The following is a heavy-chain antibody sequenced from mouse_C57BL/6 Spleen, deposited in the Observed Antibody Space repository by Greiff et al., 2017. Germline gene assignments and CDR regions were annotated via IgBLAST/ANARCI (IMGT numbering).Heavy chain of an antibody. Sequence: EVMLVESGGGLVQPGGSLSLSCAASGFTFTDYYMSWVRQPPGKALEWLGFIRNKANGYTTEYSASVKGRFTISRDNSQSILYLQMNALGAEDSATYYCARVLYFDVWGTGTTVTVSS. V-gene: IGHV7-3*01. J-gene: IGHJ1*03. CDR3: ARVLYFDV. CDR1: GFTFTDYY. CDR2: IRNKANGYTT.